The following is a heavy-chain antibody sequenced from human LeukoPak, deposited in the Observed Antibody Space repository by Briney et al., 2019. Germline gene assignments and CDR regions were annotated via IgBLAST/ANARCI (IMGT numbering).Heavy chain of an antibody. CDR2: ISWNSGSI. V-gene: IGHV3-9*01. J-gene: IGHJ3*02. CDR1: GFTFDDYA. D-gene: IGHD3-10*01. Sequence: GRSLRLSCAASGFTFDDYAMHWVRQAPGKGLEWVSGISWNSGSIGYADSVKGRFTISRDNSKNTLYLQMNSLRAEDTAVYYCAKDMRFGEFPAAFDIWGQGTMVTVSS. CDR3: AKDMRFGEFPAAFDI.